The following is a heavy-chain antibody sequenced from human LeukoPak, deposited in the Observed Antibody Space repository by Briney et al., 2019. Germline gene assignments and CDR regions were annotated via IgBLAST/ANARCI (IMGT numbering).Heavy chain of an antibody. D-gene: IGHD2-2*01. CDR3: ARSSTSCSFDY. J-gene: IGHJ4*02. CDR2: IYYSGST. Sequence: SETLSLTCAVYGGSFSGYYWSWIRQPPGKGLEWIGSIYYSGSTYYKSSLKSRVTISVDTSKNQFSLKLSSVTAADTAVYYCARSSTSCSFDYWGQGTLVTVSS. CDR1: GGSFSGYY. V-gene: IGHV4-34*01.